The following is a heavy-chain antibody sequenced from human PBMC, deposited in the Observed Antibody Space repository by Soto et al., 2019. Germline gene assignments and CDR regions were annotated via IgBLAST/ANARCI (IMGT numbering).Heavy chain of an antibody. D-gene: IGHD3-16*01. CDR2: IYYSGST. Sequence: PSETLSLTCTVSGGSISSSSYYWGWIRQPPGKGLEWIGSIYYSGSTYYNPSLKSRVTISVDTSKNQFSLKLSSVTAADTAVYYCARVPWGGRNWFDPWGQGTLVTVSS. J-gene: IGHJ5*02. CDR3: ARVPWGGRNWFDP. V-gene: IGHV4-39*01. CDR1: GGSISSSSYY.